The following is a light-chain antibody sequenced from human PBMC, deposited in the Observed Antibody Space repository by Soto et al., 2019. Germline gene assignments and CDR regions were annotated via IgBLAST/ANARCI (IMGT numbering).Light chain of an antibody. V-gene: IGLV1-47*01. CDR3: AAWDDSLSGYV. Sequence: QSVLTQPPSASGTPGQRVTMSCFGSSSNIGSNYVYWYQQLPGAAPKLLIYTNNQRPSGVPDRFSGSKPGTSASLAISGLRSEDEADYYCAAWDDSLSGYVFGTGTKVTVL. J-gene: IGLJ1*01. CDR2: TNN. CDR1: SSNIGSNY.